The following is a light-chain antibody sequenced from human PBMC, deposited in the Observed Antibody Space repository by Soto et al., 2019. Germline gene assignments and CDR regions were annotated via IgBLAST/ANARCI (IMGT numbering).Light chain of an antibody. CDR1: SSDVGGYNY. V-gene: IGLV2-11*01. Sequence: QSVLTQPRSVSGSPGQSVTFSCTGTSSDVGGYNYVSWYQQHPGKAPKLMIYDVSKRPSGVPDRFSGSKSGNTASLTISGLQAEDEADYYCCSYAGSYVFGTGTKATVL. CDR2: DVS. CDR3: CSYAGSYV. J-gene: IGLJ1*01.